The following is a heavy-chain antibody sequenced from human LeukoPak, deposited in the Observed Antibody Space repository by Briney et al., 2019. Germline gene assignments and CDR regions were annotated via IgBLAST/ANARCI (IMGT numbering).Heavy chain of an antibody. V-gene: IGHV1-18*01. Sequence: ASVKVSCKASGYTFTSYGISWVRQAPGQGLEWMGWISAYNGNTNYAQKLQGRVTMTTDTSTSTAYMELRSLRSDDTAVYYCARAPRLGYCSSTSCFGFETWGQGTLVTVSS. CDR3: ARAPRLGYCSSTSCFGFET. D-gene: IGHD2-2*01. CDR1: GYTFTSYG. CDR2: ISAYNGNT. J-gene: IGHJ5*02.